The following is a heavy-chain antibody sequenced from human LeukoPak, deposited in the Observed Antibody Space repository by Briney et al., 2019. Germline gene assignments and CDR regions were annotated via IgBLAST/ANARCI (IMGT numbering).Heavy chain of an antibody. CDR3: VTDDPALHY. Sequence: QPGGSLRLSCTTSGLIFNTCGMHWVRQAPGRGLEWLTLIRPDGRKKFYSDSVKGRFTVSRDNSKNMLYLEMNSLRSEDTAVYYCVTDDPALHYWGQGTLVSVSS. J-gene: IGHJ4*02. CDR1: GLIFNTCG. CDR2: IRPDGRKK. D-gene: IGHD2-2*01. V-gene: IGHV3-30*02.